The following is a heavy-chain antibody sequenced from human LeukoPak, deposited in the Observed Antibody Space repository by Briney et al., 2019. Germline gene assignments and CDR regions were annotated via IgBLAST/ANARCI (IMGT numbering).Heavy chain of an antibody. CDR3: ARGDAYALNY. Sequence: GGSLRLSCGASGFSFRSCWMHWVRQAPGKGLVWVSRINNDGSTTADADSVKGRFTITRDNAKNTLYLQMNSLRAEDTAVYYCARGDAYALNYWGQGTLVTVSS. V-gene: IGHV3-74*01. CDR2: INNDGSTT. D-gene: IGHD2-2*01. CDR1: GFSFRSCW. J-gene: IGHJ4*02.